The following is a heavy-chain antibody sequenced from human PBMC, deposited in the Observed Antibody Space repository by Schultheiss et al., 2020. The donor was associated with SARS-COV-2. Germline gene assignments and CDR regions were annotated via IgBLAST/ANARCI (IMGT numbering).Heavy chain of an antibody. CDR3: VRDRSWWTPYNCFDL. CDR1: GFTFDDYA. CDR2: ISWNSDTT. J-gene: IGHJ5*02. D-gene: IGHD2-15*01. V-gene: IGHV3-9*01. Sequence: SLKISCAASGFTFDDYAMHWVRQTPGKGLEWVSGISWNSDTTGYADSVKGRFTVSRDNANNSLYLQMHSLRAEDTAVYYCVRDRSWWTPYNCFDLWGRGTLVTVSS.